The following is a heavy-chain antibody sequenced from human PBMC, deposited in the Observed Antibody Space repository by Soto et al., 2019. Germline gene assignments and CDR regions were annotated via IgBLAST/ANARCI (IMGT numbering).Heavy chain of an antibody. D-gene: IGHD3-22*01. CDR2: ISYDGSNK. CDR3: AKIVAPSGYIFDY. Sequence: GGSLRLSCAASGFTFNTYGMHWVRQAPGKGLEWVAVISYDGSNKYYADSVKGRFTISRDNSKNTLYLQMNSLRAEDTAVYYCAKIVAPSGYIFDYWGQGTLVTVSS. CDR1: GFTFNTYG. J-gene: IGHJ4*02. V-gene: IGHV3-30*18.